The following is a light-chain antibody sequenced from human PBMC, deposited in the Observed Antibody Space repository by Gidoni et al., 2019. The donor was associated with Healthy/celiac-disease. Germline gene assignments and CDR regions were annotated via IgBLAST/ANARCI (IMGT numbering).Light chain of an antibody. V-gene: IGKV1-5*01. CDR1: QSISSW. CDR3: QQYNSYSYT. Sequence: DIQLTQSHSTLSASVGDRVTITCRASQSISSWLAWYQQKPGKAPKLLIYDASRLESGIPSRFSGSGSGTEFTLTISSLQPDDFATYYCQQYNSYSYTFGQGTKLEIK. J-gene: IGKJ2*01. CDR2: DAS.